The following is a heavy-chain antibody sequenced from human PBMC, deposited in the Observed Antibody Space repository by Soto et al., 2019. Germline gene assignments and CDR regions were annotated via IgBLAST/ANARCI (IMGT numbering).Heavy chain of an antibody. V-gene: IGHV1-69*01. D-gene: IGHD3-10*01. CDR3: ARSSYYYGSGSSFVNNWFDP. CDR2: IIPIFGTA. Sequence: QVQLVQSGAEVKKPGSSVKVSCKASGGTFSSYAISWVRQAPGQGLEWMGGIIPIFGTANYTQKFQGRVTITADESTSTAYMELSSLRSEDTAVYYCARSSYYYGSGSSFVNNWFDPWGQGTLVTVSS. J-gene: IGHJ5*02. CDR1: GGTFSSYA.